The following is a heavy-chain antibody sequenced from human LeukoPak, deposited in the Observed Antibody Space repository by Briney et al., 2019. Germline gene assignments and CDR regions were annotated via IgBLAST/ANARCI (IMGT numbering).Heavy chain of an antibody. D-gene: IGHD4-17*01. CDR2: ISSSSSTI. Sequence: FXXYSMNWVXQAPGKGLEWVSYISSSSSTIYCADSVKGRFTISRDNAKNSLYLQMNSLRAEDTAVYYCASLRATVTTPDYWGQGTLVTVSS. CDR3: ASLRATVTTPDY. V-gene: IGHV3-48*01. CDR1: FXXYS. J-gene: IGHJ4*02.